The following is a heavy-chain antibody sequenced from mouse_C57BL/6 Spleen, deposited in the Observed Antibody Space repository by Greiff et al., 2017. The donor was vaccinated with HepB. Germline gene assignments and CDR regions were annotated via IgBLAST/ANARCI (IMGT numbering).Heavy chain of an antibody. CDR1: GFTFSDYY. V-gene: IGHV5-12*01. CDR2: ISNGGGST. Sequence: EVKLMESGGGLVQPGGSLKLSCAASGFTFSDYYMYWVRQTPEKRLEWVAYISNGGGSTYYPDTVKGRFTISRDNAKNTLYLQMSRLKSEDTAMYYCARQGMRDSSGLPPWFAYWGQGTLVTVSA. J-gene: IGHJ3*01. CDR3: ARQGMRDSSGLPPWFAY. D-gene: IGHD3-2*02.